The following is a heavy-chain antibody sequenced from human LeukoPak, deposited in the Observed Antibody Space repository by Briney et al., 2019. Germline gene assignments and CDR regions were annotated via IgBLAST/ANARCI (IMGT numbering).Heavy chain of an antibody. CDR3: AKDKATYSSSSPKN. CDR1: GFTFSSYA. Sequence: GGSLRLSCAASGFTFSSYAMSWVRQAPGKGLEWVAAISGSGGSTYYADSVKGRFTISRDNSKNTLYLQMNSLRAEDTAVYYCAKDKATYSSSSPKNWGQGTLVTVSS. CDR2: ISGSGGST. J-gene: IGHJ4*02. V-gene: IGHV3-23*01. D-gene: IGHD6-6*01.